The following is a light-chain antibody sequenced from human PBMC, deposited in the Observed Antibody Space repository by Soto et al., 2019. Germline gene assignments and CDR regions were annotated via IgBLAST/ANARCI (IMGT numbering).Light chain of an antibody. V-gene: IGLV2-23*02. CDR2: EVS. CDR1: SSDVGSYNF. Sequence: QSALTQPASVSGSPGQSIIISCTGTSSDVGSYNFVSWYQQHPGKAPKLMIYEVSKRPSGVSNRFSGSKSGNTASLTISGIQPEDEADYYCCSYAGNSGVFGGGTKVTVL. J-gene: IGLJ3*02. CDR3: CSYAGNSGV.